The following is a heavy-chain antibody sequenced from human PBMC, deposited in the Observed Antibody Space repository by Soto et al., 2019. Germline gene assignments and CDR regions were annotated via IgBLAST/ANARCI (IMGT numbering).Heavy chain of an antibody. CDR3: ARSGVVVAAWSQDAFDI. Sequence: GESLKISCKGSGYSFTSYWIGWVRQMPGKGLEWMGIIYPGDSDTRYSPSLQGQVTISADKSISTAYLQWSSLKASDTAMYYCARSGVVVAAWSQDAFDIWGQGTMVTVSS. J-gene: IGHJ3*02. V-gene: IGHV5-51*01. CDR2: IYPGDSDT. D-gene: IGHD2-15*01. CDR1: GYSFTSYW.